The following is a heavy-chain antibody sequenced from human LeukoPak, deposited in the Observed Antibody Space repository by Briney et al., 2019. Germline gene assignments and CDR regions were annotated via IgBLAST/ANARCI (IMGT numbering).Heavy chain of an antibody. CDR2: ISYDGSNK. V-gene: IGHV3-30-3*01. J-gene: IGHJ4*02. CDR1: GFTFSSYA. CDR3: ASYYDSSGYPYYFDY. Sequence: GRSLRLSCAAPGFTFSSYAMHWVRQAPGKGLEWVAVISYDGSNKYYADSVKGRFTISRGNSKNTLYLQMNSLRAEDTAVYYCASYYDSSGYPYYFDYWGQGTLVTVSS. D-gene: IGHD3-22*01.